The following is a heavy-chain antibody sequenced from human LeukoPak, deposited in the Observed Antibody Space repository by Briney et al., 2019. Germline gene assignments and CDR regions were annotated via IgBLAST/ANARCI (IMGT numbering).Heavy chain of an antibody. CDR2: ISSSSSTI. V-gene: IGHV3-48*01. CDR3: AREQLWANLDY. J-gene: IGHJ4*02. D-gene: IGHD5-18*01. CDR1: GFTFSSYS. Sequence: GGSLRLSCAASGFTFSSYSMNWVRQAPGKGLEWVSYISSSSSTIYYADSVKGRFTISRDNAKNSLYLQMNSLRAEDTAVYYCAREQLWANLDYWGQGTLVTVTS.